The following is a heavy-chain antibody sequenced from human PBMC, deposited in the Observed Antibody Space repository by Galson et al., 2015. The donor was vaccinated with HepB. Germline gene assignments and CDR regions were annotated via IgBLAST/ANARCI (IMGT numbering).Heavy chain of an antibody. CDR2: IIPILGIA. V-gene: IGHV1-69*10. CDR1: GGTFSSYA. J-gene: IGHJ3*02. Sequence: SVKVSCKASGGTFSSYAISWVRQAPGQGLEWMGGIIPILGIANYAQKFQGRVTITADKSTSTAYMELSSLRSEDTAVYYCASTVAGTEGDAFDIWGQGTMVTVSS. D-gene: IGHD6-19*01. CDR3: ASTVAGTEGDAFDI.